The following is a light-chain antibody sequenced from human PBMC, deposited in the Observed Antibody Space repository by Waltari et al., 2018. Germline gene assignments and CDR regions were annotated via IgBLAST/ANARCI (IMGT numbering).Light chain of an antibody. CDR3: QQYDVWPYT. J-gene: IGKJ2*01. CDR1: QSVRSN. V-gene: IGKV3-15*01. Sequence: EIVVTQSPAALSVSPGERVTLSCRASQSVRSNLAWYQQNPGQAPRLLIYSASTRATGIPARFSRYGSWAESTLTISSLQSEDFAIYYCQQYDVWPYTFGQGTKLDIK. CDR2: SAS.